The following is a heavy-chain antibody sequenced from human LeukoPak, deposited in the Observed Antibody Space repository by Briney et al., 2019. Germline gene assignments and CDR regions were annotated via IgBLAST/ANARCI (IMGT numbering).Heavy chain of an antibody. V-gene: IGHV3-30-3*01. J-gene: IGHJ6*02. CDR3: ARAAGATTHYYYGMDV. CDR2: ISYDGSNK. CDR1: GFTFSSYA. D-gene: IGHD1-26*01. Sequence: GGSLRLSCAASGFTFSSYAVHWVRQAPGKGLEWVAVISYDGSNKYYADSVKGRFTISRDNSKNTLYLQMNSLRAEDTAVYYCARAAGATTHYYYGMDVWGQGTAVTVSS.